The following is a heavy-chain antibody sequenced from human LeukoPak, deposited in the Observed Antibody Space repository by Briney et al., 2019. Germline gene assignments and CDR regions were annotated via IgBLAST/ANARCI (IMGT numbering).Heavy chain of an antibody. J-gene: IGHJ4*02. CDR1: GFAVSMYW. Sequence: PGGSLRLSCAASGFAVSMYWMHWVRQAPGKGLVWVSRIDTDVSSTDHADSVKGRFTISRDNAKNTLYLQMNSLRAEDTAVYYCTRGLQGIDYWGQGTLVTVSS. CDR2: IDTDVSST. V-gene: IGHV3-74*01. D-gene: IGHD4-11*01. CDR3: TRGLQGIDY.